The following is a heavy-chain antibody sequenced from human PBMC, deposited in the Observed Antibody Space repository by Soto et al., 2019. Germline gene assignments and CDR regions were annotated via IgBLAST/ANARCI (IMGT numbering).Heavy chain of an antibody. CDR2: ISAYNGNT. D-gene: IGHD6-13*01. V-gene: IGHV1-18*01. CDR3: AREGSISWYVSPGYYFDY. CDR1: GYTFTSYG. J-gene: IGHJ4*02. Sequence: QVQLVQSGAEVKKPGASVKVSCKASGYTFTSYGLSWVRQAPGQGLAWMGWISAYNGNTNYAQKLQGRVTMTTDTSTNTAYMELRSVRADDTAVYYCAREGSISWYVSPGYYFDYWGQGTLVTVSS.